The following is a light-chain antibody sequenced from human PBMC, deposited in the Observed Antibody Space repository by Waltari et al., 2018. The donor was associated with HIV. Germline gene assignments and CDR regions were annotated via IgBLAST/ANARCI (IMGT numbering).Light chain of an antibody. J-gene: IGKJ3*01. V-gene: IGKV1-9*01. CDR3: QQLKSYPLT. CDR2: AAS. CDR1: RGISNS. Sequence: DIQLTQSPSFLSASVGDRVTIPCRASRGISNSLAWYQQKPGNAPNLLIYAASTLHSGVPSRFSGSGSGTEFSLTISSLQPEDFATYYCQQLKSYPLTFGPGTEVDIK.